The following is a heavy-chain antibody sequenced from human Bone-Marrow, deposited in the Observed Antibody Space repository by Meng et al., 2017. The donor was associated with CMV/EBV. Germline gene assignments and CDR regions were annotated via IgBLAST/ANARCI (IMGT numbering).Heavy chain of an antibody. J-gene: IGHJ4*02. CDR2: VSNDGNNK. CDR1: GFTFSKYS. V-gene: IGHV3-30*04. CDR3: AKGKASDQ. Sequence: GESLKISCAASGFTFSKYSAHWVRQAPDKGLEWVALVSNDGNNKYYAGSVRGRFTVSRDNSKNTLYLQMNSLRAEDTAIYYCAKGKASDQWGQGTLVTVSS.